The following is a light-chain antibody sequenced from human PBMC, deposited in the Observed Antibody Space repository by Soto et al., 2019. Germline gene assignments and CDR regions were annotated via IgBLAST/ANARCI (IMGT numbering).Light chain of an antibody. Sequence: QSALTQPASVSGSPGQSITISCTGTSSDVGGYNYVSWYQQYLGKAPKLMIYEVSNRPSGVSNRFSGSKSGNTASVTISGLQAEDEADYYCSSYTSSSTVIFGGGTKLTVL. CDR3: SSYTSSSTVI. CDR1: SSDVGGYNY. CDR2: EVS. V-gene: IGLV2-14*01. J-gene: IGLJ2*01.